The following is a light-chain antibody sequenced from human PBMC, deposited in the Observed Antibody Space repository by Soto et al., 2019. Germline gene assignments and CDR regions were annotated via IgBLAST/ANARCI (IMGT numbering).Light chain of an antibody. Sequence: EIVLTQSPGTLSLSPGEGATLSCRSSQYIASSYLAWYQQRRGQAPRLLINGASSRATGIPDRFSGRGSGTDFTLTISRLEPEDFAVYYCQQYGGSPYTFGLGTKVEIK. CDR2: GAS. CDR1: QYIASSY. J-gene: IGKJ2*01. V-gene: IGKV3-20*01. CDR3: QQYGGSPYT.